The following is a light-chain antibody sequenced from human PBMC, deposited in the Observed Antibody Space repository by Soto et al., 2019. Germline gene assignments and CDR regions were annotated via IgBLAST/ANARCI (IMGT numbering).Light chain of an antibody. CDR2: ERS. CDR1: SSDVGSYNL. CDR3: SSYTSSSTLV. Sequence: QSVLTQPASVSGSPGQSITISCTGTSSDVGSYNLVSWYQQHPGKAPKLMIYERSKRPSGVSNRFSGSKSGNTASLTISGLQAEDEADYYCSSYTSSSTLVFGTGTKVTVL. J-gene: IGLJ1*01. V-gene: IGLV2-14*02.